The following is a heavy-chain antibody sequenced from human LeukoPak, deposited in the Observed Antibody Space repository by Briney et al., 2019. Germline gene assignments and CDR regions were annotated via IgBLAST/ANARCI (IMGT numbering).Heavy chain of an antibody. J-gene: IGHJ4*02. D-gene: IGHD1-1*01. Sequence: SVKVSCKASGGTFSSYAISWVRQAPGQGLEWMGRIIPILGIANYAQKFQGRVTMTRDTSTSTVYMELSSLRSEDTAVYYCARDGVRTGFDYWGQGTLVTVSS. CDR2: IIPILGIA. CDR1: GGTFSSYA. CDR3: ARDGVRTGFDY. V-gene: IGHV1-69*04.